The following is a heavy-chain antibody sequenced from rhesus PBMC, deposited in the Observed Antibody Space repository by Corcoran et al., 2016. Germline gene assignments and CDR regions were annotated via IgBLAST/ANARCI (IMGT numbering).Heavy chain of an antibody. V-gene: IGHV3-201*01. CDR1: GFTFDDYA. CDR2: INWRRVRT. Sequence: EVQLVESGGGVVQPGGSLRLSCAASGFTFDDYAMHWVRQAPGKGLEWVFGINWRRVRTYYTDSVKGQFTISRDNAKNSLYLQMGSLRAEDTALYYCARGGYNWNYPPDYWGQGVLVTVSS. J-gene: IGHJ4*01. D-gene: IGHD1-26*01. CDR3: ARGGYNWNYPPDY.